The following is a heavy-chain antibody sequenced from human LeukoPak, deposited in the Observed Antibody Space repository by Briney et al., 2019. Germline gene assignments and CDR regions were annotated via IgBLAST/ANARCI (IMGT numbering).Heavy chain of an antibody. CDR1: GFTFSSYA. CDR3: ARVYEQWLSTNYGMDV. D-gene: IGHD6-19*01. J-gene: IGHJ6*02. CDR2: ISGSGGST. Sequence: PGASLRLSCAASGFTFSSYAMSWVRQAPGKGLEWVSAISGSGGSTYYADSVKGRFTISRDNSKNTLYLQMNSLRAEDTAVYYCARVYEQWLSTNYGMDVWGQGTTVTVSS. V-gene: IGHV3-23*01.